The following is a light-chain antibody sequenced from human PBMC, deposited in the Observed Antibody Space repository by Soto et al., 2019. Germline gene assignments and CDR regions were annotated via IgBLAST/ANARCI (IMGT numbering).Light chain of an antibody. V-gene: IGKV3-20*01. CDR2: GAS. CDR3: QQYGTSSLT. Sequence: EIVLTQSPGTLSLSPGERATLSCRASQTVTNNYLAWYQQKPGQAPRLLIHGASNRATAIPDRFSGSWSGTDFTLTISRLEPEDFAVYYCQQYGTSSLTFGQGTRLEIK. J-gene: IGKJ5*01. CDR1: QTVTNNY.